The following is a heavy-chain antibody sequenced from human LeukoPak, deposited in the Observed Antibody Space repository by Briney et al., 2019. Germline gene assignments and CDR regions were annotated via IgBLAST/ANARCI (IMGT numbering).Heavy chain of an antibody. CDR3: ARTYYGSGTYYTF. CDR1: GYSFISYG. Sequence: ASVKVSFKASGYSFISYGVSWVRQGPGQGLEWMGWISPHSGNTNSAQKFQGRVTMTTDTSTRTAYMELRSLRSDDTAVYYCARTYYGSGTYYTFWGQGTPVTVSS. CDR2: ISPHSGNT. V-gene: IGHV1-18*04. D-gene: IGHD3-10*01. J-gene: IGHJ4*02.